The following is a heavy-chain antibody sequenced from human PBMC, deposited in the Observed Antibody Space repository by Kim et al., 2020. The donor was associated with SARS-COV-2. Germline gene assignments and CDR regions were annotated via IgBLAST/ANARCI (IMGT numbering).Heavy chain of an antibody. J-gene: IGHJ6*02. D-gene: IGHD5-12*01. CDR1: GYTFTSYA. V-gene: IGHV7-4-1*02. CDR2: INTNTGNP. Sequence: ASVKVSCKASGYTFTSYAMNWVRQAPGQGLEWMGWINTNTGNPTYAQGFTGRFVFSLDTSVSTAYLQISSLKAEDTAVYYCARERLGRWLQFHYYYYGMDVWGQGTTVTVSS. CDR3: ARERLGRWLQFHYYYYGMDV.